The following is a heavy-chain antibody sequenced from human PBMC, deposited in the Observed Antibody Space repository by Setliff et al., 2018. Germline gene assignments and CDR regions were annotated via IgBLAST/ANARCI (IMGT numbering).Heavy chain of an antibody. CDR1: GGSISSSSYY. V-gene: IGHV4-39*07. CDR3: ARAPITVFGMWGAFDI. D-gene: IGHD3-3*01. Sequence: ETLSLTCTVSGGSISSSSYYWGWVRQPPGKGLEWIGAIYYSGSTYYNPSLKSRVTISLDTSKNQFSLKMSSVTAADTAVYYCARAPITVFGMWGAFDIWGQGTMVT. CDR2: IYYSGST. J-gene: IGHJ3*02.